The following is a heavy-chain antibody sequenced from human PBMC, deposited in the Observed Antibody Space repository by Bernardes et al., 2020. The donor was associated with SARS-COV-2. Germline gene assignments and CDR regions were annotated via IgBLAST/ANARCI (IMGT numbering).Heavy chain of an antibody. CDR3: ALPPSNYDRYGMDV. V-gene: IGHV1-2*02. D-gene: IGHD3-22*01. CDR2: INPNSGGT. CDR1: GYTFTGYY. J-gene: IGHJ6*02. Sequence: AAGKVYCKASGYTFTGYYIHWVRQAPGQGLEWMGWINPNSGGTIYAQKFQGRVTMTRDTSISTAYMELSRLRSDDTAMYYCALPPSNYDRYGMDVWGQGTTVTVSS.